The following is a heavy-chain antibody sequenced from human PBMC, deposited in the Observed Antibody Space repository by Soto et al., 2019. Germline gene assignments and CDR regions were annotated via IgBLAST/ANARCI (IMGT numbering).Heavy chain of an antibody. CDR3: AAYVGTGGYGAFDN. CDR2: TFRKGDT. Sequence: SETLSLTCALSGGSVSDKRWWTWVRQAPGKGLEWIGETFRKGDTNYNAFLKSRVSISIDKSRNQVSLILTSVTAADTAVYYCAAYVGTGGYGAFDNWGQGTVGNVSS. D-gene: IGHD3-16*01. CDR1: GGSVSDKRW. V-gene: IGHV4-4*02. J-gene: IGHJ3*02.